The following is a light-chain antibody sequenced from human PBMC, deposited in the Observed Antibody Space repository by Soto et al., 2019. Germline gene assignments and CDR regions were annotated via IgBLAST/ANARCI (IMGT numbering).Light chain of an antibody. CDR2: DVN. CDR3: SSYTSSHTRV. V-gene: IGLV2-14*01. J-gene: IGLJ1*01. CDR1: RSDVGGYDF. Sequence: QSVLTQPASVSGSPGQSITISCTGTRSDVGGYDFVSWYQHHPGKAPKLMIYDVNNRPSGLSDRFSGSKSGNTASLTISGLQTEDEADYYCSSYTSSHTRVFGTGTKVTVL.